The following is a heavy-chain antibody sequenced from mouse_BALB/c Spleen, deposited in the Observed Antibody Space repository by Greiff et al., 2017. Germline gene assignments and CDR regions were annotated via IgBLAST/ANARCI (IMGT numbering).Heavy chain of an antibody. CDR2: ISSGSSTI. CDR1: GFTFSSFG. Sequence: EVQGVESGGGLVQPGGSRKLSCAASGFTFSSFGMHWVRQAPEKGLEWVAYISSGSSTIYYADTVKGRFTISRDNPKNTLFLQMTSLRSEDTAMYYCARAGYYGTDYWGQGTTLTVSS. D-gene: IGHD1-1*01. J-gene: IGHJ2*01. V-gene: IGHV5-17*02. CDR3: ARAGYYGTDY.